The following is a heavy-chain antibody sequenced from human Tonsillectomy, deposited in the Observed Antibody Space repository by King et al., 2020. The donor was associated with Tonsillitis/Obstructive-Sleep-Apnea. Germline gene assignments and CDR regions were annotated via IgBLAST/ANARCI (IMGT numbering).Heavy chain of an antibody. J-gene: IGHJ4*02. Sequence: VQLVESGGGLVQPGGSLRLSCAASGFTFSSYVMNWVRQAPGKGLEWVSGISGSGGSTYYADSVKGRFTISRDNSKNTLYLQINSLRAEDTAVYYCAKDPNYDFWSGYYFFDYWGQGTLVTVSS. CDR3: AKDPNYDFWSGYYFFDY. CDR1: GFTFSSYV. CDR2: ISGSGGST. V-gene: IGHV3-23*04. D-gene: IGHD3-3*01.